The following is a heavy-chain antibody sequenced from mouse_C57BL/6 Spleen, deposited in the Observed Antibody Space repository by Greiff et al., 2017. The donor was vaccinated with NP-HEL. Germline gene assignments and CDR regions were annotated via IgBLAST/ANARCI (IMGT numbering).Heavy chain of an antibody. Sequence: QVQLQQSGPELVKPGASVKISCKASGYAFSSSWMNWVKQRPGKGLEWIGRIYPGDGDTNYNGKFKGKATLTADKSSSTAYMQLSSLTSEDSAVYFCARGTGTGYFDYWGKGTTLTVSS. CDR2: IYPGDGDT. V-gene: IGHV1-82*01. D-gene: IGHD4-1*01. CDR3: ARGTGTGYFDY. CDR1: GYAFSSSW. J-gene: IGHJ2*01.